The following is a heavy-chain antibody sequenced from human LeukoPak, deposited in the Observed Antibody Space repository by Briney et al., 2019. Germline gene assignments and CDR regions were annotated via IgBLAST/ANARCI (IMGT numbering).Heavy chain of an antibody. D-gene: IGHD6-19*01. V-gene: IGHV3-20*01. Sequence: RSGGCLRLSCAASVFTFDDYGMSWVRQAPGKGLEWVSGINWNGGSTGYADSVKGRFTISRDNAKNSLYLQMNSLRAEDTALYHCARGGLSSGWYSPHGMDVWGQGTTVTVSS. J-gene: IGHJ6*02. CDR3: ARGGLSSGWYSPHGMDV. CDR2: INWNGGST. CDR1: VFTFDDYG.